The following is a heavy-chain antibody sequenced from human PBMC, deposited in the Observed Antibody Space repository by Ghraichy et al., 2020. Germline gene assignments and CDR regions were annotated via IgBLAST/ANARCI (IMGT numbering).Heavy chain of an antibody. J-gene: IGHJ6*02. CDR3: ARTLSSGWPQDYYYYGMDV. V-gene: IGHV3-9*01. CDR1: GFTFDDYA. Sequence: GGSLRLSCAASGFTFDDYAMHWVRQAPGKGLEWVSGISWNSGSIGYADSVKGRFTISRDNAKNSLYLQMNSLRAEDTALYYCARTLSSGWPQDYYYYGMDVWGQGTTVTVSS. D-gene: IGHD6-19*01. CDR2: ISWNSGSI.